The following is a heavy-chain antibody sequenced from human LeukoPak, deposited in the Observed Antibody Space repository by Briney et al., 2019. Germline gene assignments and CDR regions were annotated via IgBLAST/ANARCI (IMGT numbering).Heavy chain of an antibody. D-gene: IGHD2-2*01. J-gene: IGHJ6*04. CDR2: ISGSGGGT. Sequence: GGSLRLSCAASGFTFSSYAMSWVRQAPGKGLEWVSAISGSGGGTYYADSVKGRFTISRDNSKNTLYLQMNSLRAEDTAVYYCARDDIVVVPTANYYYGMDVWGKGTTVTVSS. CDR3: ARDDIVVVPTANYYYGMDV. CDR1: GFTFSSYA. V-gene: IGHV3-23*01.